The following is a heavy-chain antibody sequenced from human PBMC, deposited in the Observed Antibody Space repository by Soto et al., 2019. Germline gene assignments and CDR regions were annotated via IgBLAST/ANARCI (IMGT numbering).Heavy chain of an antibody. CDR2: INFDGSSA. CDR3: ARGPRGWYGFDY. V-gene: IGHV3-74*01. CDR1: GFAFSSSW. J-gene: IGHJ4*02. Sequence: EVQLVESGRGLVQPGGSLRLSCAGSGFAFSSSWMHWVRQDPGKGLVWVSRINFDGSSADYADSVKGRFTISRDNAKNTLYLEMNSLRAEDTAVYHCARGPRGWYGFDYWGQGTLVTVSS. D-gene: IGHD6-19*01.